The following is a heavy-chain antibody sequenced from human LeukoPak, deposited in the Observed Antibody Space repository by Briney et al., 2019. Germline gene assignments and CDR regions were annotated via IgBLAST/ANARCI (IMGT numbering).Heavy chain of an antibody. CDR3: ARIGYSSSSLDY. V-gene: IGHV3-7*01. CDR2: INQDGSVN. CDR1: RFTFTNYW. Sequence: GRSLRLSCAASRFTFTNYWMSWVRQAPGKGLEWVANINQDGSVNYYTDSIKGRFTISRDNAKNSLFLQMNSLRADDTAVYYCARIGYSSSSLDYWGQGTLVTVSS. J-gene: IGHJ4*02. D-gene: IGHD6-6*01.